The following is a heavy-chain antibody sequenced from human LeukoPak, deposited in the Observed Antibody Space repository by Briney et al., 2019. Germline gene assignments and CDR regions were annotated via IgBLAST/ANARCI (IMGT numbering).Heavy chain of an antibody. CDR2: ISGSGGST. V-gene: IGHV3-23*01. CDR3: AREGYYGSGSPPSLYFDY. CDR1: GFTFSSYA. J-gene: IGHJ4*02. D-gene: IGHD3-10*01. Sequence: GGSLRLSCAASGFTFSSYAMSWVRQAPGKELEWVSAISGSGGSTYYADSVKGRFTISRDNSRSTLYLQMNSMRPEDTAIYYCAREGYYGSGSPPSLYFDYWGQGTLVTVSS.